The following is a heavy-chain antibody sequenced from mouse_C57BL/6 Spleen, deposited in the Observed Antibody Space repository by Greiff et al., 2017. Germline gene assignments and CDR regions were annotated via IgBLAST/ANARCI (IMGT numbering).Heavy chain of an antibody. CDR2: ISDGGSYT. Sequence: VQLKESVGGLVKPGGSLKLSCAASGFTFSSYAMSWVRQTPEKRLEWVATISDGGSYTYYPDNVKGRFTISRDNAKNKLYLQMSHLKSEDTAMYYCARDAVREYYFDHWGQGTTLTVSS. CDR1: GFTFSSYA. D-gene: IGHD1-1*01. CDR3: ARDAVREYYFDH. V-gene: IGHV5-4*01. J-gene: IGHJ2*01.